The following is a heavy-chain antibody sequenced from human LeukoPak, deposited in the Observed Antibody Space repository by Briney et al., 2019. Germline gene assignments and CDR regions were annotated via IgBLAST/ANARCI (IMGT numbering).Heavy chain of an antibody. CDR1: GGSFSGYY. V-gene: IGHV4-34*01. CDR3: ARGPSPDIAVAGQVDY. Sequence: PSETLSLTCAVYGGSFSGYYWSWIRQPPGKGLEWIGEINHCGSTNYNPSLKSRVTISVDTSKNQFSLKLSSVTAADTAVYYCARGPSPDIAVAGQVDYWGQGTLVTVSS. J-gene: IGHJ4*02. D-gene: IGHD6-19*01. CDR2: INHCGST.